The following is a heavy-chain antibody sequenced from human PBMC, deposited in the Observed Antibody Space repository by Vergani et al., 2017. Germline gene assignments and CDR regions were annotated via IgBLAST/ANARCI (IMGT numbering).Heavy chain of an antibody. CDR1: GGSIRSSSYY. V-gene: IGHV4-39*01. CDR2: IYYSGSA. CDR3: ARLQANDDGSVSLDYFAY. D-gene: IGHD3-10*01. Sequence: QLHLQESGPGLVKPSETLSLTCTVSGGSIRSSSYYWGWIRQPPGKGLEWVGTIYYSGSAYYNPSLKTRVTISVDTSKNQFSLKLSSVTAADTAVYYCARLQANDDGSVSLDYFAYWGQGTPVTVSS. J-gene: IGHJ4*02.